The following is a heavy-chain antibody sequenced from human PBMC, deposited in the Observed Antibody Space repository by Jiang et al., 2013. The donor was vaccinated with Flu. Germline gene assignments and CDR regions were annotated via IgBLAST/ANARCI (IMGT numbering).Heavy chain of an antibody. D-gene: IGHD7-27*01. V-gene: IGHV1-69*01. CDR3: ARTRTGDSSGRYYYYGMDV. Sequence: SGAEVKKPGSSVKVSCKVSGVTFRTNAISWVRQAPGQGLEWMGGIIPISGTTNYAQKFQGRVTITADESTSTAYMELSSLRSEDTAVYYCARTRTGDSSGRYYYYGMDVWGQGTTVTVSS. J-gene: IGHJ6*02. CDR2: IIPISGTT. CDR1: GVTFRTNA.